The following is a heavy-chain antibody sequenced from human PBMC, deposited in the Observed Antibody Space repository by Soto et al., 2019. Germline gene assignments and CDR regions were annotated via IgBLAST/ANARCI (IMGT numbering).Heavy chain of an antibody. CDR1: GFTFSSYS. D-gene: IGHD3-3*01. V-gene: IGHV3-48*01. CDR3: ASLGSLTIFGVLNDY. J-gene: IGHJ4*02. CDR2: ISSSSSTI. Sequence: GGSLRLSCAASGFTFSSYSMNWVRQAPGKGLEWVSYISSSSSTIYYADSVKGRFTISRDNAKNSLYLQMNSLRAEDTAVYYCASLGSLTIFGVLNDYWGQGTLVTVSS.